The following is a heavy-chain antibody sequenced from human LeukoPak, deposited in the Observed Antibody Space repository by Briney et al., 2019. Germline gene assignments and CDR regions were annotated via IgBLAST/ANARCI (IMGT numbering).Heavy chain of an antibody. CDR1: GFTFSSYG. V-gene: IGHV3-30*18. J-gene: IGHJ4*02. D-gene: IGHD3-10*01. CDR3: AKDRSTMVRGVQDY. Sequence: GGSLRLSCAASGFTFSSYGMHWVRQAPGKGLEWVAVISYDGSNKYYADSVKGRFTISRDNSKNTLYLQMNSLRAEDTAVYYCAKDRSTMVRGVQDYWGQGNLVIVSS. CDR2: ISYDGSNK.